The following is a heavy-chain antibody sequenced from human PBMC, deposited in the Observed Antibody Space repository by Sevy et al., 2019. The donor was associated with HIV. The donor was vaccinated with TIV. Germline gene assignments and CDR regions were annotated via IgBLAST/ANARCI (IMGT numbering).Heavy chain of an antibody. D-gene: IGHD3-22*01. J-gene: IGHJ5*02. V-gene: IGHV3-11*01. CDR1: GFTFSDYY. CDR2: ISRSGTTI. CDR3: ARENTMIEEPGWFDP. Sequence: GGSLRLSCAASGFTFSDYYMSWIRQAPGKGLEWVSYISRSGTTINYADSVKGRFTISRDNAKNSLYLQMNSLRAEDTDVYYCARENTMIEEPGWFDPWGQGTLVTVSS.